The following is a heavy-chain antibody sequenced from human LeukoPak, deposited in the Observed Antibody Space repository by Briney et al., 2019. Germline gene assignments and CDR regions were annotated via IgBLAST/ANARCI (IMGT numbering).Heavy chain of an antibody. CDR1: GFSFSTNP. D-gene: IGHD3-10*01. Sequence: GGSLRLSCAASGFSFSTNPMSWVRQAPGKGLEWVSAISPDRTYYADSVKGRFTISRDNSKNTLYLQMNSLRAEDTAVYYCAKGQALVLWFGESPSDYWGQGTLVTVSS. CDR3: AKGQALVLWFGESPSDY. J-gene: IGHJ4*02. CDR2: ISPDRT. V-gene: IGHV3-23*01.